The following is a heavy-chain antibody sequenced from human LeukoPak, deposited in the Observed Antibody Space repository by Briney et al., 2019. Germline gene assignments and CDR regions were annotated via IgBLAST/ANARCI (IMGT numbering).Heavy chain of an antibody. CDR3: ATDGYGSGWYYDAFDI. J-gene: IGHJ3*02. D-gene: IGHD6-19*01. CDR2: MNPNSGNT. CDR1: GYTFTSYD. Sequence: GASVKVSCKASGYTFTSYDINWVRQATGQGLEWMGWMNPNSGNTGYAQKFQGRVTITRNTSISTAYMELSSLRSEDTAVYYCATDGYGSGWYYDAFDIWGQGTIITVSS. V-gene: IGHV1-8*03.